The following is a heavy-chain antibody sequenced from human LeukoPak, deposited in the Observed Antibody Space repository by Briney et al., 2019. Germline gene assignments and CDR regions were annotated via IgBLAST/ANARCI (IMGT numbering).Heavy chain of an antibody. J-gene: IGHJ6*02. CDR3: AKDVDYGGHYGMDV. V-gene: IGHV3-9*01. CDR2: ISWNSGSI. D-gene: IGHD4-23*01. Sequence: GGSLRLSCAASGFTFDDYAMHWVRQAPGKGLEWVSGISWNSGSIGYADSVKGRFTISRDNAKNPLYLQMNSLRAEDTALYYCAKDVDYGGHYGMDVWGQGTTVTVSS. CDR1: GFTFDDYA.